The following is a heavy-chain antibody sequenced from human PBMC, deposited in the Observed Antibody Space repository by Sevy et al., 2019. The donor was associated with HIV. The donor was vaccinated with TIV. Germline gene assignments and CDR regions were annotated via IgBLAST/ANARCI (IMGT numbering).Heavy chain of an antibody. CDR2: IYYSGST. D-gene: IGHD4-17*01. Sequence: SETLSLTCTVSGGSISSYYWSWIRQPPGKGLEWIGYIYYSGSTNYNPSLKSRVTISVDTSKNQFSLKLSSVTAADTAVYYCARGDYGDYGIDAFDIWGQGTMVTVSS. CDR1: GGSISSYY. V-gene: IGHV4-59*13. J-gene: IGHJ3*02. CDR3: ARGDYGDYGIDAFDI.